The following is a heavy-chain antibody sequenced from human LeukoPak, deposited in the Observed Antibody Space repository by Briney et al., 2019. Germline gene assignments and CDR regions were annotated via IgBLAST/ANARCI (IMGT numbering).Heavy chain of an antibody. J-gene: IGHJ6*03. CDR3: ASGAIFGVVISGEYYYYMDV. V-gene: IGHV1-69*05. CDR1: GGTFSSYA. CDR2: IIPIFGTA. Sequence: SVKVSCKASGGTFSSYAISWARQAPGQGLEWMGGIIPIFGTANYAQKFQGRVTITTDESTSTAYMELSSLRSEDTAVYYCASGAIFGVVISGEYYYYMDVWGKGTTVTVSS. D-gene: IGHD3-3*01.